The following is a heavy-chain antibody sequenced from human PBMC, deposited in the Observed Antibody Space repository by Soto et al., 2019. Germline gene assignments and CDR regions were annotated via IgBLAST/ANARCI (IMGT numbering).Heavy chain of an antibody. CDR1: GYTFTNNA. CDR2: INIATGNT. Sequence: ASVKVSCKASGYTFTNNAMHWVRQAPAQRLEWMGWINIATGNTKYSRKFLGRISLTRDTSATTVYMELSRLTSTDTAVYYCARDILFENWFAPWGQGTLVTVSS. CDR3: ARDILFENWFAP. V-gene: IGHV1-3*04. J-gene: IGHJ5*02.